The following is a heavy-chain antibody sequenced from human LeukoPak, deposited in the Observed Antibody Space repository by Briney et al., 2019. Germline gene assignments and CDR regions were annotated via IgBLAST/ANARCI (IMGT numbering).Heavy chain of an antibody. CDR2: IGTAGDT. Sequence: PGGSLRLSCAASGFIFSSYDMHWVRQATGKGLEWVSAIGTAGDTYYPGSVKGRFTISRENAKNSLYLQMNSLRAGDTAVYYCARGPGPYYYGSGSFDYWGQGTLVTVSS. D-gene: IGHD3-10*01. J-gene: IGHJ4*02. CDR3: ARGPGPYYYGSGSFDY. V-gene: IGHV3-13*04. CDR1: GFIFSSYD.